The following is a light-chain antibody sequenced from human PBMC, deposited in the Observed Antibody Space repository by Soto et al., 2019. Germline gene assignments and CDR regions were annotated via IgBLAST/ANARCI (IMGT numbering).Light chain of an antibody. CDR1: QSITYW. V-gene: IGKV1-5*01. CDR2: DVF. CDR3: QQYHSFSFT. Sequence: DIQMTQSPSSLSASVGDRVTITCRASQSITYWLAWYQQKPGRAPKLLIYDVFNLQSGVPSRFSGSGSGTEFTLTISSLQTDDSATYYCQQYHSFSFTFGHGTKLEIK. J-gene: IGKJ2*01.